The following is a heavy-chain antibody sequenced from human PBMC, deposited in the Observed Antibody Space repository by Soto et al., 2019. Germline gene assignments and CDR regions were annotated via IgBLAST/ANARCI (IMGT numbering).Heavy chain of an antibody. CDR3: AKDLRQQLVYYFDY. CDR1: GFPFGNFL. CDR2: IRSQPYGGTA. D-gene: IGHD6-13*01. J-gene: IGHJ4*02. Sequence: GGSLRLSCTASGFPFGNFLMSWFRQAPGKGMEWVGFIRSQPYGGTAEYAASVRGRFTISRDDSKGIAYLQMNSLRAEDTAVYYCAKDLRQQLVYYFDYWGQGTLVTVSS. V-gene: IGHV3-49*03.